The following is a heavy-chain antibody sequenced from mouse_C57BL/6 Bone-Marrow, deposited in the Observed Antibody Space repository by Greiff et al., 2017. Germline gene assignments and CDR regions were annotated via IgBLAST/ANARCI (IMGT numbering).Heavy chain of an antibody. D-gene: IGHD6-5*01. CDR3: ARNAALCLDY. J-gene: IGHJ2*01. CDR2: IWSGGST. V-gene: IGHV2-2*01. Sequence: VQLQQSGPGLVQPSQSLSITCTVSGFSFTSYGVHWVRQSPGKGLEWLGVIWSGGSTDYNAAFISRLSISKDNSTSQVFFKMNSLQADDTAVYYCARNAALCLDYWGQGTTLTVSS. CDR1: GFSFTSYG.